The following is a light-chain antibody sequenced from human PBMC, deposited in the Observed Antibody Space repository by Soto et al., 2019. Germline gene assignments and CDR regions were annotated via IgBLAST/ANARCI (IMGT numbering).Light chain of an antibody. Sequence: EIVLTQSPGTLSLSPGERATLSCRASQSVSSSYLAWYQQKPGQAPRLLIYGASSRATGLPDRFSGSGSGTDFTLTISRLEPEDFAVYYCQQYGSSPYNFGQETKMEIK. CDR3: QQYGSSPYN. J-gene: IGKJ2*01. V-gene: IGKV3-20*01. CDR1: QSVSSSY. CDR2: GAS.